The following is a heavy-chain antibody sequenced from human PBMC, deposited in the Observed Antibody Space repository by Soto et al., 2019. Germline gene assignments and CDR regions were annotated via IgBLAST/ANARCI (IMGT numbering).Heavy chain of an antibody. CDR1: GYTLTELS. CDR2: FDPEDGET. Sequence: ASVKVSCKVSGYTLTELSMHWVRQAPGKGLEWMGGFDPEDGETIYAQKFQGRVTMTEDTSTDTAYMELSSLRSEDTAVYYCATSIVDDVVVPAAMGGSQDHAFDIWGQGTMVTVSS. V-gene: IGHV1-24*01. J-gene: IGHJ3*02. CDR3: ATSIVDDVVVPAAMGGSQDHAFDI. D-gene: IGHD2-2*01.